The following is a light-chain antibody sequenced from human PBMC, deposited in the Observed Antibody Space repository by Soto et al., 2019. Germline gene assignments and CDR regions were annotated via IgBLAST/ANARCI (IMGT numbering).Light chain of an antibody. CDR3: QTWGTGTRGV. J-gene: IGLJ3*02. CDR1: SGHSSYA. Sequence: QSVLTQSPSASASLGAWVKLTCTLSSGHSSYAIAWHQQQPEKGPRYLMKLNSDGSHSKGDGIPDRFSGSSSGAERYLTISSLQSEDEADYYCQTWGTGTRGVFGGGTKLTVL. CDR2: LNSDGSH. V-gene: IGLV4-69*01.